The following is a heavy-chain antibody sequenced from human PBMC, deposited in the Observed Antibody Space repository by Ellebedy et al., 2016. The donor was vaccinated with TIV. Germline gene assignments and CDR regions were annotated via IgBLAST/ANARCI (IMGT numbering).Heavy chain of an antibody. J-gene: IGHJ4*01. CDR1: GFSFSTFF. D-gene: IGHD6-19*01. V-gene: IGHV3-23*01. CDR3: AKGGGWLYYFDY. Sequence: PGGSLRLSCVASGFSFSTFFMHWVRQAPGKGLEWVSAISNSGDTTYNADSLKARFTISRDNSRNTLYLQVNSMRAEDTAVYYCAKGGGWLYYFDYWGHGTLVTVSS. CDR2: ISNSGDTT.